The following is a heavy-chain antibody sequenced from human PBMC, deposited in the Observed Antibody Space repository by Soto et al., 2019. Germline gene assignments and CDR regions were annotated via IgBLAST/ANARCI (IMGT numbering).Heavy chain of an antibody. CDR3: VRDGSKTLRDWFDP. CDR2: VYATGTT. CDR1: VGSISKFY. D-gene: IGHD3-10*01. V-gene: IGHV4-4*07. Sequence: SETLSLTCSVSVGSISKFYSCWIRKTAGKGLEWMGRVYATGTTDYNPSLRSRVAMSVDISRKTFSLRLTSVTAADTGMYYCVRDGSKTLRDWFDPWGQGKLVTVSS. J-gene: IGHJ5*02.